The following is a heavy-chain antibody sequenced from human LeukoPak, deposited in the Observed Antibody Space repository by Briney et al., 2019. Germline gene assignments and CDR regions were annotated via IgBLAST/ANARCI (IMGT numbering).Heavy chain of an antibody. V-gene: IGHV1-46*01. CDR2: INPSGGST. J-gene: IGHJ4*02. D-gene: IGHD1-26*01. CDR1: GYTFTSYY. CDR3: ARDMGVVGATWYFDY. Sequence: ASVKVSCKASGYTFTSYYMHWVRQAPGQGLEWMGIINPSGGSTSYAQKFQGRVTMTRDTSTSTVYMELSSLRSEDTAVYYCARDMGVVGATWYFDYWGQGTLVTVSS.